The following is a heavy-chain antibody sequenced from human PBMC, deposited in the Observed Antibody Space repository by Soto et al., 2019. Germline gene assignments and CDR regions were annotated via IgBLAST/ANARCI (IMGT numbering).Heavy chain of an antibody. Sequence: ASVKVSCKASGYTFTSYGIRWVRQAPGQGLDWMGWISAYNGNTKYAQDLQGRVTMTTDTSTSTAYMELWSLRSDDTAMYYCARFSGGSYNTYYFYYGMDVWGQGTTVTVSS. CDR2: ISAYNGNT. V-gene: IGHV1-18*04. J-gene: IGHJ6*02. D-gene: IGHD2-15*01. CDR3: ARFSGGSYNTYYFYYGMDV. CDR1: GYTFTSYG.